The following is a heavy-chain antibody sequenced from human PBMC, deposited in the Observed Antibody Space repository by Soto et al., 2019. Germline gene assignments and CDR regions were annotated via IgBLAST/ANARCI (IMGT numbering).Heavy chain of an antibody. V-gene: IGHV4-39*01. J-gene: IGHJ6*02. D-gene: IGHD6-13*01. CDR2: IYYSGST. Sequence: QLQLQESGPGLVKPSETLSLTCTVSGGSISSSSYYWGWIRQPPGKGLEWIGSIYYSGSTYYNPSRKSRVTIAVDTSKNQFSLKLSSVTAADTAVYYCARLQQLALYYYGMDVWCQGTTVTVS. CDR1: GGSISSSSYY. CDR3: ARLQQLALYYYGMDV.